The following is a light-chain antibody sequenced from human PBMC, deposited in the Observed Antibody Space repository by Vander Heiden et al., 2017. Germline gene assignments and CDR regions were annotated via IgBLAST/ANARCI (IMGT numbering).Light chain of an antibody. CDR2: WAS. J-gene: IGKJ1*01. Sequence: DIVMTQSPDSLTVSLGERATINCNSSQSPFYASNIQSRLAWYQQKPGQPPKLLIYWASTRQSGVPDRFSGSGSGTDFTLTISSLQAEDVAVYYCQQYYGSPWTFGQGTKVEIK. CDR1: QSPFYASNIQSR. CDR3: QQYYGSPWT. V-gene: IGKV4-1*01.